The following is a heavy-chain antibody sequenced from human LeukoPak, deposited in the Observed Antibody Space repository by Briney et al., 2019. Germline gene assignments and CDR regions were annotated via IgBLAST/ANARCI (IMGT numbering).Heavy chain of an antibody. CDR1: GFIFSSYW. Sequence: GGSLRLSCAASGFIFSSYWMAWVRQAPGKGLEWVANIKEDGSEKNYVDSVKGRFTISRDNAKNSLYLQMNSLGAEDTAVYYCARDAGYGYDRFDYWGQGTLVTVSS. D-gene: IGHD5-18*01. CDR3: ARDAGYGYDRFDY. V-gene: IGHV3-7*01. J-gene: IGHJ4*02. CDR2: IKEDGSEK.